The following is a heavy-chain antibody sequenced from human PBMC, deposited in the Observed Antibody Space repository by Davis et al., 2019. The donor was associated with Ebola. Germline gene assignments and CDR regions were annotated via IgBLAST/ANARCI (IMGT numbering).Heavy chain of an antibody. Sequence: ESLKISCAASGFMFSNYGMNWVRQAPGKGLEWVSYISSSGSIIYYAESVKGRFTISRDNAKNSLYLQMNSLRAEDTAVYYCARIQRYYDNSGYYPLLDAFDIWGQGTMVTVSS. CDR2: ISSSGSII. V-gene: IGHV3-48*04. D-gene: IGHD3-22*01. CDR3: ARIQRYYDNSGYYPLLDAFDI. J-gene: IGHJ3*02. CDR1: GFMFSNYG.